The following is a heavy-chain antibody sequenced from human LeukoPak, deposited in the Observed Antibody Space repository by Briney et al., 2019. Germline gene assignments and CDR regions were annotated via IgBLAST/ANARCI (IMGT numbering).Heavy chain of an antibody. Sequence: SETLSLTCTVSGGSISSYYWSWIRQPPGKGLEWIGYIYYSGSTNYNPSLKSRVTISVDTSKNQFSLKLSSVTAADTAVYYCARGYGDYVQELPNWFDPWGQGTLVTVSS. CDR1: GGSISSYY. CDR2: IYYSGST. CDR3: ARGYGDYVQELPNWFDP. D-gene: IGHD4-17*01. V-gene: IGHV4-59*12. J-gene: IGHJ5*02.